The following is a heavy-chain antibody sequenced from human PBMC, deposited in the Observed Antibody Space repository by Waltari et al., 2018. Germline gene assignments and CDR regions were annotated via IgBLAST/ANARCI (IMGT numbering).Heavy chain of an antibody. D-gene: IGHD3-22*01. V-gene: IGHV3-33*01. CDR3: ARGTYYYDSSGYYYDYYYYLDV. CDR1: GFTFSTYG. J-gene: IGHJ6*03. Sequence: QVQLVESGGGVVQPGRSLRLSCAASGFTFSTYGMHWVRQALGKGLEWVAVIWYDGNNKHYADSVKGRFTISRDNSKNTLYLQMNSLRAEDTAVYYCARGTYYYDSSGYYYDYYYYLDVWGKGTTVTVSS. CDR2: IWYDGNNK.